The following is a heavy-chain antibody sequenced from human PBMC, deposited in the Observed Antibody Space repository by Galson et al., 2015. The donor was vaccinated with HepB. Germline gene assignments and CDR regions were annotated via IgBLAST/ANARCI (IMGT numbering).Heavy chain of an antibody. J-gene: IGHJ5*02. V-gene: IGHV1-2*06. CDR3: AREALYLTRSYNWFDP. CDR1: GYTFTGYY. D-gene: IGHD2-8*01. Sequence: SVKVSCKASGYTFTGYYMHWVRQAPGQGLEWMGRINPNSGGTNYAQKFQGRVTMTRDTSISTAYMELSRLRSDDTAVYYCAREALYLTRSYNWFDPWGQGTLVTVSS. CDR2: INPNSGGT.